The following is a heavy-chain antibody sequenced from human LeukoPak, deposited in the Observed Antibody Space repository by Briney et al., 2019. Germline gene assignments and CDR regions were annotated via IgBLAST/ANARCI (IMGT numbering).Heavy chain of an antibody. J-gene: IGHJ5*02. CDR1: GYRLNELS. CDR2: FDPEEGKT. D-gene: IGHD5-12*01. Sequence: ASVKVSCKVSGYRLNELSIHWVRQGPGKGLEWMGGFDPEEGKTIYAQKLQGRVSMTEDTSTDTPFMELRSLRSEDTAVYYCATNTYNGYAIDSWGQGTLITVSS. V-gene: IGHV1-24*01. CDR3: ATNTYNGYAIDS.